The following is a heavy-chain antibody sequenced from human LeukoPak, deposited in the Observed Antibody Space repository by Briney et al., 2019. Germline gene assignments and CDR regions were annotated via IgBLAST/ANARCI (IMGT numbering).Heavy chain of an antibody. V-gene: IGHV1-2*02. J-gene: IGHJ4*02. Sequence: ASVKVSCKASGYTFTGYYMHWVRQAPGQGLEWMGWINPNSGGTNYAQMFEGRVTLITDTSTTTAYMELTNLRSDDTAIYYRARAGYCSGAACYAEGIDYWGQGTLVTVSS. CDR2: INPNSGGT. CDR3: ARAGYCSGAACYAEGIDY. CDR1: GYTFTGYY. D-gene: IGHD2-2*01.